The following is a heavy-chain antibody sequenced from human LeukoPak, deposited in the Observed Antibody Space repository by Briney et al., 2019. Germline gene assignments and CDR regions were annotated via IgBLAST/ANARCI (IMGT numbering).Heavy chain of an antibody. V-gene: IGHV4-30-2*01. CDR3: ARGGRSGWYFGGGKGNYYYYGMDV. CDR1: GGSISSGGYS. Sequence: SSETLSLTCAVSGGSISSGGYSWSWIRQPPGKGLEWIGYIYHSGSTYYNPSLKSRVTISVDTSKNQFSLKLSSVTAADTAVYYCARGGRSGWYFGGGKGNYYYYGMDVWGQGTTVTVSS. D-gene: IGHD6-19*01. CDR2: IYHSGST. J-gene: IGHJ6*02.